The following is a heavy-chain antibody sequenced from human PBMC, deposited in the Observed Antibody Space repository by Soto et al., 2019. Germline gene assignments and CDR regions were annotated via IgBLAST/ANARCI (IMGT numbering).Heavy chain of an antibody. CDR1: GYTFTSYG. Sequence: QVQLVQSGAKVKKPGASVKVSCKASGYTFTSYGISWVRQAPGQGLEWMGWISAYNGNTNYAQKLQGRVTMTTDTSTSTAYMELRSLRSDEPAVYYCAREYWVGASPYYGMDVWGQGTTVTVSS. J-gene: IGHJ6*02. CDR3: AREYWVGASPYYGMDV. V-gene: IGHV1-18*01. CDR2: ISAYNGNT. D-gene: IGHD1-26*01.